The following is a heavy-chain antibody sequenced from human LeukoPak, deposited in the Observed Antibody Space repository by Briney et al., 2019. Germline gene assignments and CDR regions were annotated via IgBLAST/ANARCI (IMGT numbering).Heavy chain of an antibody. CDR3: AKPSSSPPQAYYFDY. D-gene: IGHD2-2*01. Sequence: GGSLRLSCAASGFTFSSYAMSWVRQAPGKGLEWVSAISGSGGSTYYADSVKGRFTISRGNSKNTLYLQMNSLRAEDTAVYYCAKPSSSPPQAYYFDYWGQGTLVTVSS. CDR2: ISGSGGST. V-gene: IGHV3-23*01. J-gene: IGHJ4*02. CDR1: GFTFSSYA.